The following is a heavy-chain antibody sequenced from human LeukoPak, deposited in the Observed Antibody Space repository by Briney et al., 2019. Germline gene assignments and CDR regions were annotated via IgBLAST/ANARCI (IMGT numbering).Heavy chain of an antibody. D-gene: IGHD6-19*01. V-gene: IGHV3-74*01. CDR3: APFYSSGRYRDGY. Sequence: GGSLRLSCAASGFTFSSYGMQWVRQAPGKGLVWVSLINSDGSSTTYADSVKGRFTISRDNAKNTLYLQMNSLRAEDTAVYYCAPFYSSGRYRDGYWGQGTLVTVSS. CDR2: INSDGSST. J-gene: IGHJ4*02. CDR1: GFTFSSYG.